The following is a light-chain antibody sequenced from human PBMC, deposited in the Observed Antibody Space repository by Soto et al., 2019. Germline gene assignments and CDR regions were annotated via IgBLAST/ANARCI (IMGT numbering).Light chain of an antibody. CDR3: QYYGTSPKP. CDR2: GAS. J-gene: IGKJ1*01. CDR1: QSGSSY. V-gene: IGKV3-20*01. Sequence: EIVLTQSPATLSLSPGERATLSCRASQSGSSYLAWYQQKPGQAPRLLILGASSRATGIPDRFSGSGSGTDFTLTISRLEPEDFAVYYCQYYGTSPKPFGQGTKVDIK.